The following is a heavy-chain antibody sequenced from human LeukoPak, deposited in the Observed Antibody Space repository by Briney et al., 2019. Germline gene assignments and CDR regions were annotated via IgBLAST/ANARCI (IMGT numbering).Heavy chain of an antibody. CDR2: IYDSGST. J-gene: IGHJ4*02. CDR3: AKGYSSSWHPDS. V-gene: IGHV4-39*07. Sequence: SETLSLTCTVSGGSIRSSYYYWGWIRQPPGKGLEWIGSIYDSGSTYYNPSLKSRVTISVDTSKNQFSLKLNSVTAADTAVYYCAKGYSSSWHPDSWGQGTLVTVSS. CDR1: GGSIRSSYYY. D-gene: IGHD6-13*01.